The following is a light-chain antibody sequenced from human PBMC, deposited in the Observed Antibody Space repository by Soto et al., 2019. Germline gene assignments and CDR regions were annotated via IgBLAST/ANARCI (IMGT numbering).Light chain of an antibody. CDR1: QSVSSN. J-gene: IGKJ2*02. CDR3: QQYNNWPCT. CDR2: GAS. Sequence: EIVMKQSPATLSVSPGERATLSCRASQSVSSNLAWYQQKPGQAPRLLIYGASTRATGIPARFSGSGSGTEFTLTISSLQSEDCAVYYCQQYNNWPCTFGQGTKLEIK. V-gene: IGKV3-15*01.